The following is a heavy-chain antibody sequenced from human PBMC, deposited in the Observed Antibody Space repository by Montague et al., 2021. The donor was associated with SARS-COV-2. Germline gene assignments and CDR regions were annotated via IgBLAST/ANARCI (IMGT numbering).Heavy chain of an antibody. CDR1: GDSISNYS. D-gene: IGHD4-11*01. V-gene: IGHV4-59*08. J-gene: IGHJ6*02. CDR3: ARHLRVTTVTSHMYHYAMDV. CDR2: IYYSGST. Sequence: SETLSLTCSVSGDSISNYSWSWIRQSPGKGLEWIGYIYYSGSTNYNPSLTSRVTISVDTSKNQVSLKLTSVTAAETAVYYCARHLRVTTVTSHMYHYAMDVWGQGTTVTVSS.